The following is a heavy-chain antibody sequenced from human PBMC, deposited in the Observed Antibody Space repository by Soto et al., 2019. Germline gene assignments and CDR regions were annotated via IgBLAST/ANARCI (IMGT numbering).Heavy chain of an antibody. D-gene: IGHD3-10*01. J-gene: IGHJ4*02. Sequence: EVQLVESGGGLVKPGGSLRLSCAASGFTFSSYSMNWVRQAPGKGLEWVSSISRSSSYIYYADSVKGRFTISRDNAKNSLDMQMTSLRAEDTAVYYCARGDSVSPFDYWGQGTLVTVSS. CDR1: GFTFSSYS. CDR2: ISRSSSYI. V-gene: IGHV3-21*01. CDR3: ARGDSVSPFDY.